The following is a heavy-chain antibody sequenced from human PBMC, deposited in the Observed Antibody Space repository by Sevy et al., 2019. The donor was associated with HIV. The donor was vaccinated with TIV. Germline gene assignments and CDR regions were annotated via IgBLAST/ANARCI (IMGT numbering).Heavy chain of an antibody. Sequence: SETLSLTCTVSGGSITSLYWNWIRQPPGKGLEWIANIYYNGHINYNPTLKSRVTFSLATSKNQFSLGLSSVTAAATAMYYCAGENAWGRGYSWGQGTLVTVSS. CDR3: AGENAWGRGYS. D-gene: IGHD1-26*01. V-gene: IGHV4-59*08. CDR1: GGSITSLY. J-gene: IGHJ4*02. CDR2: IYYNGHI.